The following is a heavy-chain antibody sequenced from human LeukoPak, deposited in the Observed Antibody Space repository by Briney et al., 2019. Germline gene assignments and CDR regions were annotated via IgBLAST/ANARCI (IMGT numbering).Heavy chain of an antibody. D-gene: IGHD3-9*01. J-gene: IGHJ4*02. Sequence: GASVKVSCKASGGTFSSYAISWVRQAPGQGLEWMGGIIPIFGTANYAQKFQGRVTITADKSTSTAYMELCSLRSEDTAVYYCASSSVLRYFDWLFSFDYWGQGTLVTVSS. V-gene: IGHV1-69*06. CDR1: GGTFSSYA. CDR3: ASSSVLRYFDWLFSFDY. CDR2: IIPIFGTA.